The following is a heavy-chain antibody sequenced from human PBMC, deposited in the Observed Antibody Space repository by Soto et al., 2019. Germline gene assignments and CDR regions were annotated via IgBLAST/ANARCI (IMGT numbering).Heavy chain of an antibody. CDR2: ISSSSSYI. D-gene: IGHD3-9*01. J-gene: IGHJ5*02. V-gene: IGHV3-21*01. CDR3: VYDILTGYLPWFDP. Sequence: PGGSLRLSCAASGFTFSSYSMNWVRQAPGKGLEWVSSISSSSSYIYYADSVKGRFTISRDNAKNSLYLQMNSLRAEDTAVYYCVYDILTGYLPWFDPWGQGTLVTVSS. CDR1: GFTFSSYS.